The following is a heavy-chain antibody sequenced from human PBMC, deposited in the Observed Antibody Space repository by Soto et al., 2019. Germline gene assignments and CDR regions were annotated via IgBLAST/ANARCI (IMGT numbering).Heavy chain of an antibody. CDR2: INSDGSST. V-gene: IGHV3-74*01. J-gene: IGHJ4*02. CDR3: ARGGDYGDYYFDY. Sequence: GGSLRLSCAASGFTFSNYWMHWVRQAPGKGLVWVSRINSDGSSTTYADSVKGRFTTSRDNSKNTLYLQMGSLRPEDMAVYYCARGGDYGDYYFDYWGQGTLVTVSS. D-gene: IGHD4-17*01. CDR1: GFTFSNYW.